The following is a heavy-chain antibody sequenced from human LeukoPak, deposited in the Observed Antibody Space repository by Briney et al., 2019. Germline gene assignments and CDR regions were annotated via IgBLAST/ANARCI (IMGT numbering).Heavy chain of an antibody. CDR3: ARADWNTLWADS. D-gene: IGHD1/OR15-1a*01. CDR1: GFTFGTYA. Sequence: GGSLRLSCADSGFTFGTYAMPRVRQAPGKGLEWVAIISYDGNHKYYADSVKGRVTVSRDISKSALYLQMNSLRAEDTAVYHCARADWNTLWADSGGQGTLVTVSS. CDR2: ISYDGNHK. J-gene: IGHJ4*02. V-gene: IGHV3-30*04.